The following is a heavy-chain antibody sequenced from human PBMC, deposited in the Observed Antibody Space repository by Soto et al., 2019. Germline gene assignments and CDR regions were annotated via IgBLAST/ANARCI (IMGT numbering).Heavy chain of an antibody. J-gene: IGHJ5*02. CDR1: GGSFSGYY. CDR3: ARSVSSGYYYDLRFDP. Sequence: SETLSLTCAVYGGSFSGYYWSWIRQPPGKGLEWIGEINHSGSTNYNPSLKSRVTISVDTSKNQFSLKLSSVTAADTAVFYCARSVSSGYYYDLRFDPWGQGTLVTVSS. V-gene: IGHV4-34*01. CDR2: INHSGST. D-gene: IGHD3-22*01.